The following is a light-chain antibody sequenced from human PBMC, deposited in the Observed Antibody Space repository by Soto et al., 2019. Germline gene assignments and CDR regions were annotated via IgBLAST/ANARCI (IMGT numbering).Light chain of an antibody. V-gene: IGKV3-15*01. Sequence: EIVMTQSPASLSVSPGERATLSCRASQSVSYNLAWYQQQPGQAPRLLIYGASTRATGIPARFSGSGSGTEFTLTISSLQTDDFSTYYCQQYHSYWTFGQGTKVDIK. CDR3: QQYHSYWT. CDR2: GAS. CDR1: QSVSYN. J-gene: IGKJ1*01.